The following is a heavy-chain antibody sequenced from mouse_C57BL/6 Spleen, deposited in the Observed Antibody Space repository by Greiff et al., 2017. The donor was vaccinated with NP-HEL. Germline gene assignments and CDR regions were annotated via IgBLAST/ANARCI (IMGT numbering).Heavy chain of an antibody. CDR2: INPNYGTT. Sequence: VQLKESGPELVKPGASVKISCKASGYSFTDYNMNWVKQSNGKSLEWIGVINPNYGTTSYNQKFKGKATLTVDQSSSTAYMQLNSLTSEDSAVYYCARGIYYDYDGDYFDYWGQGTTLTVSS. V-gene: IGHV1-39*01. CDR1: GYSFTDYN. D-gene: IGHD2-4*01. J-gene: IGHJ2*01. CDR3: ARGIYYDYDGDYFDY.